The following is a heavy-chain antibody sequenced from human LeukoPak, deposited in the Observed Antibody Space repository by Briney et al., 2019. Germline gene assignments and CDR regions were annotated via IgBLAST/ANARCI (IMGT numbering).Heavy chain of an antibody. J-gene: IGHJ6*02. CDR3: ARNYYDSSGYPYYYGMDV. CDR2: INPNSGGT. CDR1: GYTFTSYD. D-gene: IGHD3-22*01. Sequence: ASVKVSCKASGYTFTSYDINWVRQATGQGLEWMGWINPNSGGTNYAQKFQGRVTMTRDTSISTAYMELSRLRSDDTAVYYCARNYYDSSGYPYYYGMDVWGQGTTVTVSS. V-gene: IGHV1-2*02.